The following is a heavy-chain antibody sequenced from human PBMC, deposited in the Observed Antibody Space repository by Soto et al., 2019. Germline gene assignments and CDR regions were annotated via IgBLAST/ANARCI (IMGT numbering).Heavy chain of an antibody. CDR1: GFTFSDFA. V-gene: IGHV3-23*01. CDR2: ISGSGGTI. D-gene: IGHD6-19*01. CDR3: AKLSGSGGYFLY. Sequence: EVQVLESGGGLVQPGGSLRLSCVASGFTFSDFAMSWVSQAPGKGLEWVSSISGSGGTIYYADSVKGRFTISRDNSNNTLYLQMRFLRADDTAVYFCAKLSGSGGYFLYWCQGTLVAVSS. J-gene: IGHJ4*02.